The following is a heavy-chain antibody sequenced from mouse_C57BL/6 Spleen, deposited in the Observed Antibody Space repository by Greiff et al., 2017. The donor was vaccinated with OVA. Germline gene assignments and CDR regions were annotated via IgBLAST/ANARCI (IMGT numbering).Heavy chain of an antibody. CDR2: ISSGGSYT. CDR1: GFTFSSYG. CDR3: ASGDGNYAY. D-gene: IGHD2-1*01. J-gene: IGHJ3*01. V-gene: IGHV5-6*02. Sequence: DVKLVESGGDLVKPGGSLKLSCAASGFTFSSYGMSWVRQTPDKRLEWVATISSGGSYTYYPDSVKGRFTISRDNAKNTLYLQMSSLKSEDTAMYYCASGDGNYAYWGQGTLVTVSA.